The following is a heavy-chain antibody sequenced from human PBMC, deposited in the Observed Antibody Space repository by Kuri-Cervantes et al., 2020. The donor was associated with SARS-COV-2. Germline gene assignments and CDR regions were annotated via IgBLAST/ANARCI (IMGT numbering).Heavy chain of an antibody. V-gene: IGHV3-66*01. CDR1: GFTVSSNY. Sequence: GEALKISCAASGFTVSSNYMSWVRKAPGKGLEWVSVIYSGGSTYYADSVKGRFTISRDNSKNTLYLQMNSLRAEDTAVYYCARDLGEGPTGYWGQGTLVTVSS. J-gene: IGHJ4*02. D-gene: IGHD3-16*01. CDR2: IYSGGST. CDR3: ARDLGEGPTGY.